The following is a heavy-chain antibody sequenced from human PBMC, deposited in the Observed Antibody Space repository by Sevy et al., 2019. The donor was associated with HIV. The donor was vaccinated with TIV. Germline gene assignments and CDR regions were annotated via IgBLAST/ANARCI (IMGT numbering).Heavy chain of an antibody. J-gene: IGHJ6*02. Sequence: GGSLRLSCAASGFTFSGYAMSWVRQAPGKGLEWVSAISGKGGSTHYADSVEGRFTISRDNSKNTLYLQMNSVRAEDTAVYYCAKTINSGGGVVPAANYYYYGMDVWGQGTTVTVSS. D-gene: IGHD2-2*01. CDR1: GFTFSGYA. CDR2: ISGKGGST. V-gene: IGHV3-23*01. CDR3: AKTINSGGGVVPAANYYYYGMDV.